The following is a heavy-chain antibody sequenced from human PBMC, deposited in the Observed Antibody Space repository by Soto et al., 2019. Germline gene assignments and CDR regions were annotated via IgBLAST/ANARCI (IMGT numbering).Heavy chain of an antibody. CDR1: GYTFTSYA. V-gene: IGHV1-3*01. CDR2: INAGNGNT. D-gene: IGHD3-9*01. Sequence: GASVKVSCKASGYTFTSYAMHCVRQAPGQRLEWMGWINAGNGNTKYSQKFQGRVTIIRDTSANTAYMEVSSLRSEDTAVYYCARSEETYNDVLTGMDLYYYYLGMDVWGQGTTVTVSS. CDR3: ARSEETYNDVLTGMDLYYYYLGMDV. J-gene: IGHJ6*02.